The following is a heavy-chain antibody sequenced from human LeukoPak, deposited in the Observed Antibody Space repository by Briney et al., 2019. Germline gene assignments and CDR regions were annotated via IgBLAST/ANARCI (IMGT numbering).Heavy chain of an antibody. J-gene: IGHJ4*02. CDR1: GYTFTNYG. V-gene: IGHV1-3*01. Sequence: ASVKVSCKTSGYTFTNYGVHWVRQAPGQRLEWMGWINAGNGNTKYSQNFQGRVTITRDTSASTVYMELRSLRSEDTALYYCARGWDGDYEVHWGQGTLVTVSS. CDR2: INAGNGNT. CDR3: ARGWDGDYEVH. D-gene: IGHD4-17*01.